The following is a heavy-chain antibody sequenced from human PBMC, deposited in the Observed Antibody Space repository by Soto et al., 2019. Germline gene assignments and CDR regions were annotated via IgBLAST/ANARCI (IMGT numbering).Heavy chain of an antibody. J-gene: IGHJ4*02. D-gene: IGHD3-9*01. CDR2: ISGSGGST. CDR3: AKQALRYFDWLDNEEDY. CDR1: GFTFSSYA. V-gene: IGHV3-23*01. Sequence: EVQLLESGGGLVQPGGSLRLSCAASGFTFSSYAMSWVRQAPGKGLEWVSAISGSGGSTYYADSVKGRFTISRDNSXNXXYLQMNSLRAEDTAVYYCAKQALRYFDWLDNEEDYWGQGTLVTVSS.